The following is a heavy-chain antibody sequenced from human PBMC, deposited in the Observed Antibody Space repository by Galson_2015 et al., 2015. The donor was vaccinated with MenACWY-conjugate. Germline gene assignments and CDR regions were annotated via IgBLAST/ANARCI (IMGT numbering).Heavy chain of an antibody. CDR1: GGSFSTYY. CDR3: ARGSSRMAGT. CDR2: IDPSGSA. Sequence: TLSLTCAVYGGSFSTYYWIWIRQPPGKGLEWIGDIDPSGSANYNPSLKGRVTILVDTSKNQFSLRLTSVSAADTAVYYCARGSSRMAGTWGQGTPVSVSS. V-gene: IGHV4-34*01. D-gene: IGHD2-2*01. J-gene: IGHJ5*02.